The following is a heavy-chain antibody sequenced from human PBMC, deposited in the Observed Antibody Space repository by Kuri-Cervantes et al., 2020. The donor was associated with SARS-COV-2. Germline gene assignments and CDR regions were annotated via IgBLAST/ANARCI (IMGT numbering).Heavy chain of an antibody. J-gene: IGHJ6*02. CDR2: MNPNSGNT. V-gene: IGHV1-8*01. Sequence: ASVKVSCKASGYTFTSYDINWVRQATGQGLEWMGWMNPNSGNTGYAQKFQGRVTMTRNTSISTAYMELSSLRSEDTAVYYCASPIQTGGYYYYGMDVWGQGTTVTVSS. D-gene: IGHD5-18*01. CDR1: GYTFTSYD. CDR3: ASPIQTGGYYYYGMDV.